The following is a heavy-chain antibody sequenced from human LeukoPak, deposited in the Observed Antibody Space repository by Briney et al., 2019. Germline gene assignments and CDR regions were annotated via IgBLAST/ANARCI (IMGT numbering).Heavy chain of an antibody. CDR1: EFIFSDYD. J-gene: IGHJ6*03. CDR2: ISYDGSNK. V-gene: IGHV3-30*18. CDR3: AKDSSYSSGWYVFYYYYYMDV. D-gene: IGHD6-19*01. Sequence: GGSLRLSCDASEFIFSDYDMNWVRQAPGKGLEWVAVISYDGSNKYYADSVKGRFTISRDNSKNTLYLQMNSLRAEDTAVYYCAKDSSYSSGWYVFYYYYYMDVWGKGTTVTVSS.